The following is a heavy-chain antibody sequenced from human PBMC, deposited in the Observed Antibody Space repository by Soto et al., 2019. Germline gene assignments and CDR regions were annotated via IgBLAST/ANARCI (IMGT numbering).Heavy chain of an antibody. V-gene: IGHV4-59*01. J-gene: IGHJ4*02. CDR3: ARDRGDYDFDY. Sequence: SETLSLTCTVSGGSISSYYWSWIRQPPGKGLEWIGYIYYSGSTNYNPSLKSRVTISVDTSKNQFSLKLSSVTAADTAVYYCARDRGDYDFDYWGQGTLVTVSS. CDR1: GGSISSYY. D-gene: IGHD4-17*01. CDR2: IYYSGST.